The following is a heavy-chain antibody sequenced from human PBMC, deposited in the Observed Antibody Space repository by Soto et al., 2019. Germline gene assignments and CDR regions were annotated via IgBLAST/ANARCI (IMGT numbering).Heavy chain of an antibody. D-gene: IGHD3-10*01. CDR2: IYYSGST. V-gene: IGHV4-30-4*01. J-gene: IGHJ4*02. CDR1: GGSISSGDYY. Sequence: QVQLQESGPGLVKPSQTLSLTCTVSGGSISSGDYYWSWIRQPPGKGLEWIGYIYYSGSTYYNPSLKSRVTISVDTSKNQFSLKLSSVTAADTAVYYCARDITMVRGVNYQGFDYWGQGTLVTVSS. CDR3: ARDITMVRGVNYQGFDY.